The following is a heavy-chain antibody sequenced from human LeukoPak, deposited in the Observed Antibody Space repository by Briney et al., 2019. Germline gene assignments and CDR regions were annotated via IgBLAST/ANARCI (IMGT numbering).Heavy chain of an antibody. CDR3: ARSLYYYDPGRPPPFDY. CDR2: IYSGGST. CDR1: GFTLSSYA. J-gene: IGHJ4*02. Sequence: PGGSLRLSCAASGFTLSSYAMSWVRQAPGKGLEWVSVIYSGGSTYYADSVKGRFTISRDNSKNTLYLQMNSLRAEDTAVYYCARSLYYYDPGRPPPFDYWGQGTLVTVSS. V-gene: IGHV3-53*01. D-gene: IGHD3-10*01.